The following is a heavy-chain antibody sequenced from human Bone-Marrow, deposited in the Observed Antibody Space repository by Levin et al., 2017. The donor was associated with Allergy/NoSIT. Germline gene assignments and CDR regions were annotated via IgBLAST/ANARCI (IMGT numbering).Heavy chain of an antibody. J-gene: IGHJ4*02. CDR1: GYTLTELS. CDR2: FDPEDGET. Sequence: ASVKVSCKVSGYTLTELSMHWVRQAPGKGLEWMGGFDPEDGETIYAQKFQGRVTMTEDTSTDTAYMELSSLRSEDTAVYYCATYLVLVAAAGRDFFDYWGQGTLVTVSS. V-gene: IGHV1-24*01. CDR3: ATYLVLVAAAGRDFFDY. D-gene: IGHD6-13*01.